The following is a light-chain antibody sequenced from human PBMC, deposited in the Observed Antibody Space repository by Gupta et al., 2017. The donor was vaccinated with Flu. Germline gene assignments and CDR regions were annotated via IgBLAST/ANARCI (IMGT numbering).Light chain of an antibody. J-gene: IGLJ1*01. CDR1: TSDVGANNY. CDR2: GVN. Sequence: QSALTQPASVSGSPGQSIAISCTGTTSDVGANNYVSWYQQHPGKAPKVMIYGVNNRPSGVPDRFSGSKSGNTASLTISGLQAEDEADYYCSSYRSSSTSFFFGTGTKVTVL. CDR3: SSYRSSSTSFF. V-gene: IGLV2-14*01.